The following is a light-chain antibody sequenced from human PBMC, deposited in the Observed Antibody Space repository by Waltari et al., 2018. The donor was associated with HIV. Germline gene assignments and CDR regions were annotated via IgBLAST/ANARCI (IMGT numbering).Light chain of an antibody. CDR3: QQYDSYWT. CDR1: QSIRES. CDR2: KAS. J-gene: IGKJ1*01. V-gene: IGKV1-5*03. Sequence: IQMTPSPSTLSASVGDRVTITCRASQSIRESWAWYQKKPGKPPKPLIFKASTLEFGVPSRFSGRGSGTEFTLAISSLQPEDCATYYCQQYDSYWTFGQGTKVEIK.